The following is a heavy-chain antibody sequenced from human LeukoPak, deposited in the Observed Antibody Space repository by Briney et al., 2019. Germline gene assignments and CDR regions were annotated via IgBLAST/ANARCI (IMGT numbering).Heavy chain of an antibody. D-gene: IGHD2-2*02. Sequence: ASVKVSCKASGYTFTGYYMHWVRQAPGQGLKWMGWINPNSGGTNYAQKFQGRVTMTRDTSISTAYMELSRLRSDDTAVYYCARERGYCSSSSCYTSDAFDIWGQGTMVTVSS. V-gene: IGHV1-2*02. CDR1: GYTFTGYY. CDR2: INPNSGGT. CDR3: ARERGYCSSSSCYTSDAFDI. J-gene: IGHJ3*02.